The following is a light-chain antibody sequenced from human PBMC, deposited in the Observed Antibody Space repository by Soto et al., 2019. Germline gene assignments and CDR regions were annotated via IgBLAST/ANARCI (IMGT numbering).Light chain of an antibody. CDR2: DVN. Sequence: QSLLTQPASMSGSPGQSITISCTGTSSDVGSYNYVSWYQQLPGKAPKLMIYDVNNRPSGVSNRFSGSKSGNTASLTISGLQAEDEADYYCSSYTGSSTFVFGTGS. V-gene: IGLV2-14*01. CDR1: SSDVGSYNY. J-gene: IGLJ1*01. CDR3: SSYTGSSTFV.